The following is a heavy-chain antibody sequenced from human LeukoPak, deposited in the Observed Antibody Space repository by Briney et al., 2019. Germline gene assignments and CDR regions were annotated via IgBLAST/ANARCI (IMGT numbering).Heavy chain of an antibody. D-gene: IGHD4-17*01. CDR1: GFSFISYG. CDR2: ISDDGRRK. CDR3: AKRPSDYGDYVSYFDY. Sequence: GRSLRPSCAASGFSFISYGVHWVRQAPGKGLEWVGVISDDGRRKDYADSVKGRFTISRDNSKDTLYLQMNSLRAEDTAVYYCAKRPSDYGDYVSYFDYWGQGTLVTVSS. J-gene: IGHJ4*02. V-gene: IGHV3-30*18.